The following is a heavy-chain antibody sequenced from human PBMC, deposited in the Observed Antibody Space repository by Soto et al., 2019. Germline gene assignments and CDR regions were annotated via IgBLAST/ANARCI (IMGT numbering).Heavy chain of an antibody. CDR1: GGTFSSYA. Sequence: QVQLVQSGAEVKKPGSSVKVSCKASGGTFSSYAISWVRQAPGQGLEWMGGIIPIFGTANYAQKFQGRVTNPADESTSKAYMELSSLRSEDTAVYYCARAPSSDTMVRANDYYYGMDVWGQGTTVTVSS. CDR2: IIPIFGTA. J-gene: IGHJ6*02. V-gene: IGHV1-69*01. CDR3: ARAPSSDTMVRANDYYYGMDV. D-gene: IGHD3-10*01.